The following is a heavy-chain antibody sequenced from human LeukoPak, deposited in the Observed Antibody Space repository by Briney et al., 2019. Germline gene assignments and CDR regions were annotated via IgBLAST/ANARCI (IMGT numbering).Heavy chain of an antibody. CDR3: ARKGTVTTPFDY. J-gene: IGHJ4*02. Sequence: LSQTLSLTCAISGDSVSSNSAAWNWIRQSPSRGLEWLGRTYYRSKWISDYAVSVKSRMTINADTSKNQFSLQVNSVTPEDTAVYYCARKGTVTTPFDYWGQGILVTASS. V-gene: IGHV6-1*01. CDR2: TYYRSKWIS. CDR1: GDSVSSNSAA. D-gene: IGHD1/OR15-1a*01.